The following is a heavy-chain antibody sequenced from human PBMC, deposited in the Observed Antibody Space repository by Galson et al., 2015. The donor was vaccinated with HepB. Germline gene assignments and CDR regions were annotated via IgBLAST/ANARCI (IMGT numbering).Heavy chain of an antibody. CDR1: GGTFSSYA. V-gene: IGHV1-69*04. Sequence: QSGAEVKKPGESLKVSCKASGGTFSSYAISWVRQAPGQGLEWMGRIIPILGIANYAQKFQGRVTITADKSTSTAYMELSSLRSEDTAVYYCARISSTQGRGWFDPWGQGTLVTVSS. CDR3: ARISSTQGRGWFDP. J-gene: IGHJ5*02. D-gene: IGHD3-3*02. CDR2: IIPILGIA.